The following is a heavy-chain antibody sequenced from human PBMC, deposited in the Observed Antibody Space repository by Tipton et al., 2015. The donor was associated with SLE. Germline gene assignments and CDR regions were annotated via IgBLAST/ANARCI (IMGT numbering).Heavy chain of an antibody. CDR2: LYYSGST. CDR1: GGSISTHY. Sequence: TLSLTCTVSGGSISTHYWSWIRQPPGKGLEWIGQLYYSGSTSYNPSLKSRVTITVDTSKNQFSLKMRSVTASDTAVYYCAREKSSGHSDYWGQGALVTVSS. CDR3: AREKSSGHSDY. D-gene: IGHD3-22*01. J-gene: IGHJ4*02. V-gene: IGHV4-59*11.